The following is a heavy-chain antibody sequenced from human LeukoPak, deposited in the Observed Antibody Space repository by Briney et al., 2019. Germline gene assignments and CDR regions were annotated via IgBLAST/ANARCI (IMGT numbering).Heavy chain of an antibody. CDR2: IIPIFGTA. J-gene: IGHJ1*01. CDR1: GGTFSSYA. V-gene: IGHV1-69*05. D-gene: IGHD2-15*01. Sequence: ASVKVSCKASGGTFSSYAISWVRQAPGQGLEWMGRIIPIFGTANYAQKFQGRVTITTDESTSTAYMELSSPRSEDTAVYYCARDCSGGSCPTVEYFQHWGQGTLVTVSS. CDR3: ARDCSGGSCPTVEYFQH.